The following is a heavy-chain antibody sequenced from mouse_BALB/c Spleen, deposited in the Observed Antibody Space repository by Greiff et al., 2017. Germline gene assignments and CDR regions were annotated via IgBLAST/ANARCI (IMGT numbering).Heavy chain of an antibody. J-gene: IGHJ4*01. CDR3: TRRAARATVYAMDY. V-gene: IGHV1S127*01. Sequence: QVQLQQPGAELVKPGASVKMSCKASGYTFTSYWMHWVKQRPGQGLEWIGVIDPSDSYTSYNQKFKGKATLTVDTSSSTAYMQLSSLTSEDSAVYYCTRRAARATVYAMDYWGQGTSVTVSS. CDR1: GYTFTSYW. CDR2: IDPSDSYT. D-gene: IGHD3-1*01.